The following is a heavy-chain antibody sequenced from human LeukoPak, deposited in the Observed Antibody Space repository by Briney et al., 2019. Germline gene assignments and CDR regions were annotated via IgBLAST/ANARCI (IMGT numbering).Heavy chain of an antibody. Sequence: SVKVSCKASGGTFSSYAISWVRQAPGQGLEWMARIIPIFGIANYAQKFQGRVTITADKSTSTAYMELSSLRSEDTAVYYCARDRDGYNYDYWGQGTLVTVSS. CDR1: GGTFSSYA. J-gene: IGHJ4*02. D-gene: IGHD5-24*01. CDR3: ARDRDGYNYDY. CDR2: IIPIFGIA. V-gene: IGHV1-69*04.